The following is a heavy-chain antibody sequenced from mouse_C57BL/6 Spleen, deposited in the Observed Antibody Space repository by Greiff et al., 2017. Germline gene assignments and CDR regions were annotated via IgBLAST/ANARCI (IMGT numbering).Heavy chain of an antibody. Sequence: VQLKESGPELVKPGASVKISCKASGYSFTSYYIHWVKQRPGQGLEWIGWIYPGSGNTKYNEKFKGKATLTADTSSSTAYMQLSSLTSEDSAVYYCARIPDFDYWGQGTTLTVSS. J-gene: IGHJ2*01. CDR3: ARIPDFDY. CDR1: GYSFTSYY. D-gene: IGHD5-1-1*01. CDR2: IYPGSGNT. V-gene: IGHV1-66*01.